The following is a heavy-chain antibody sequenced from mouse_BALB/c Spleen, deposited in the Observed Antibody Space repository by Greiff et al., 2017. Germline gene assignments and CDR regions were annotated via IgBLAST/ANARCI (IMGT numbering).Heavy chain of an antibody. V-gene: IGHV1S81*02. Sequence: QVQLKQPGAELVKPGASVKLSCKASGYTFTSYWMHWVKQRPGQGLEWIGEINPSNGRTNYNEKFKSKATLTVDKSSSTAYMQLSSLTSEDSAVYYCARDGYYLWGQGTSVTVSS. CDR3: ARDGYYL. CDR2: INPSNGRT. CDR1: GYTFTSYW. D-gene: IGHD2-3*01. J-gene: IGHJ4*01.